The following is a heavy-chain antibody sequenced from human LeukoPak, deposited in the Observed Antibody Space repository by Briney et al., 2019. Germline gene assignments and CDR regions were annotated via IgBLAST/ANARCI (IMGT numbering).Heavy chain of an antibody. CDR2: IYYRGST. D-gene: IGHD5-18*01. CDR1: GASISSSY. Sequence: PSETLSLTCTVSGASISSSYWSWIRQPPAKGLEWIGYIYYRGSTVYNPSLKSRVTISVGTSKNQFSLRLSSVTASDTAMYYCARPSAGYTYGPIDSWGQGTLVTVSS. CDR3: ARPSAGYTYGPIDS. V-gene: IGHV4-59*08. J-gene: IGHJ4*02.